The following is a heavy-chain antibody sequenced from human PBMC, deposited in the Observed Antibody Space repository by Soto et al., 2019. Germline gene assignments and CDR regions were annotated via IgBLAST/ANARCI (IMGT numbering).Heavy chain of an antibody. D-gene: IGHD6-6*01. Sequence: PGGSLRLSCAASGFTFSDHYIDWVRQAPGKGLEWVGRSRNKANGYTTEYAASVKGRFTVSRDESKNSVYMQMNSLKTEDTAVYYCTRVPSIQSYYYGMDVWGQGTTVTVSS. CDR2: SRNKANGYTT. CDR1: GFTFSDHY. J-gene: IGHJ6*02. CDR3: TRVPSIQSYYYGMDV. V-gene: IGHV3-72*01.